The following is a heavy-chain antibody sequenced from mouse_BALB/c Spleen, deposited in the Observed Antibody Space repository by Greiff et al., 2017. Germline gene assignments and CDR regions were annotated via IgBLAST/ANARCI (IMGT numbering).Heavy chain of an antibody. Sequence: QVTLKVSGPGILQPSQTLSLTCSFSGFSLSTSGMGVSWIRQPSGKGLEWLAHIYWDDDKRYNPSLKSRLTISKDTSRNQVFLKITSVDTADTATYYCARRAGDGYYYAMDYWGQGTSVTVSS. D-gene: IGHD2-3*01. J-gene: IGHJ4*01. CDR2: IYWDDDK. V-gene: IGHV8-12*01. CDR1: GFSLSTSGMG. CDR3: ARRAGDGYYYAMDY.